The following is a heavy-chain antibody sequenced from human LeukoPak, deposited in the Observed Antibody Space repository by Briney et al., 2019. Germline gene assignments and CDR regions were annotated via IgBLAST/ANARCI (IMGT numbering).Heavy chain of an antibody. CDR3: ARGGSPAAISFAFDI. V-gene: IGHV4-38-2*02. J-gene: IGHJ3*02. CDR2: ISQSGYT. D-gene: IGHD2-2*02. Sequence: SETLSLTCSVSGYFITSGYFWGWIRQPPGKGPEWIGSISQSGYTYYNPSLKSRVTISVDTSKNQFSLKLSSVTAADTAVYYCARGGSPAAISFAFDIWGQGTMVTVSS. CDR1: GYFITSGYF.